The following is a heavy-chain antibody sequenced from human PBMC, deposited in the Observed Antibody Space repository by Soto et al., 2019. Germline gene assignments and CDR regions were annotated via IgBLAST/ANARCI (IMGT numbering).Heavy chain of an antibody. J-gene: IGHJ3*02. V-gene: IGHV1-3*01. CDR3: AAAYYYDISGSTDASDI. CDR2: INAGNGNT. D-gene: IGHD3-22*01. CDR1: GYTFTSYA. Sequence: XSVKVSCKASGYTFTSYAMHWVRQAPGQRLEGMGWINAGNGNTKYAQKIQGRVTITRDTSTSTAYMELSSLRSEDTAVYYCAAAYYYDISGSTDASDIWGKATMLTVSS.